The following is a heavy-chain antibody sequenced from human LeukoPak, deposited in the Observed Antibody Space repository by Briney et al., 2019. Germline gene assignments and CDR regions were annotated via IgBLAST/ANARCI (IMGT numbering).Heavy chain of an antibody. V-gene: IGHV4-61*01. D-gene: IGHD5-12*01. CDR3: AREGYSGYALDH. J-gene: IGHJ4*02. CDR2: IYYSGST. Sequence: SETLSLTCTVSGGSVSSGSYYWSWIRQPPGKGLEWIGYIYYSGSTNYNPSLKSRVTISVDTSKNQFSLKLSSVTAADTAVYCCAREGYSGYALDHWGQGTLVTVSS. CDR1: GGSVSSGSYY.